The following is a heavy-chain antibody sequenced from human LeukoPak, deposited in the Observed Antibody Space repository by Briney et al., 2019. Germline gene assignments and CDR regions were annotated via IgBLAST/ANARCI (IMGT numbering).Heavy chain of an antibody. CDR2: IFYSGST. Sequence: TSETLSLTCTVSGDSISRYYWSWIRQPPGKGLEWIGHIFYSGSTNYNPSLESRVTISVDTSKNQLSLKLSSVTAADTAVYYCARNIGSYAAFDIWGQGTMVTVSS. CDR1: GDSISRYY. V-gene: IGHV4-59*12. CDR3: ARNIGSYAAFDI. J-gene: IGHJ3*02. D-gene: IGHD1-26*01.